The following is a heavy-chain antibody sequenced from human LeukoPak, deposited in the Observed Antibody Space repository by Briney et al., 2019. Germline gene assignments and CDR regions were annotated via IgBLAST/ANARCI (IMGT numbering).Heavy chain of an antibody. CDR1: GYTFTSYG. J-gene: IGHJ4*02. Sequence: ASVKVSCKASGYTFTSYGIIWVRQVPGQGLEWMGWISAYNGNTDYSQNLQGRVTMTTDTSTNTAYMELRSLRSDDTAVYYCARDLTYWGQGTLVTVSS. V-gene: IGHV1-18*01. CDR2: ISAYNGNT. CDR3: ARDLTY.